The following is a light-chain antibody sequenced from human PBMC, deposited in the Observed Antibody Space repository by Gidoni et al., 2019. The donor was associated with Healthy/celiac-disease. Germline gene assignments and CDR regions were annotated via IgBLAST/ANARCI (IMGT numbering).Light chain of an antibody. CDR2: DAS. Sequence: EIWFTPSPATLSLSPGERATLSCRASQSISSYLAWYQQKPGQAPRPLIYDASNRATGTPARFSGSGSGTDFTLTISSREPEDFAVYYCQQRSNWPLLTFGGGTKVEIK. V-gene: IGKV3-11*01. CDR3: QQRSNWPLLT. CDR1: QSISSY. J-gene: IGKJ4*01.